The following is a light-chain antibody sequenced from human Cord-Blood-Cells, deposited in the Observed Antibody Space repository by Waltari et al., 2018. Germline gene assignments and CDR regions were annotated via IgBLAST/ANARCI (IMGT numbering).Light chain of an antibody. CDR3: QQSYSTPRT. CDR1: QSISSY. V-gene: IGKV1-39*01. Sequence: IQMTQSPSALAASVGARVTITCRASQSISSYLNWYQQTPGKAPKPLIYAASSLQSGVPSRFSGSGSGTDVTLTISSLQPEDFATYYCQQSYSTPRTFGQGTKVEIK. CDR2: AAS. J-gene: IGKJ1*01.